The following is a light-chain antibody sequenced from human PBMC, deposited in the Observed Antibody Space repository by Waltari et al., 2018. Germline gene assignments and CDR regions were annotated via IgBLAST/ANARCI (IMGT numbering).Light chain of an antibody. CDR1: QTVSTY. CDR2: DAS. CDR3: HQRSLWPWT. V-gene: IGKV3-11*01. Sequence: IVLTQSPATLSFSPGERATLSCRASQTVSTYLAWFQQKPGQAPSLLIYDASNRAPGIPARFSGSGSGTDFSLTISSLEPEDFAVYYCHQRSLWPWTFGQGTKVAIK. J-gene: IGKJ1*01.